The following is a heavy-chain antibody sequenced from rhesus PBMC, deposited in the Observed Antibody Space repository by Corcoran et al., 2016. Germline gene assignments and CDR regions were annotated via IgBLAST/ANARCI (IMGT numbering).Heavy chain of an antibody. V-gene: IGHV4-127*01. CDR3: ARVSIFGLIISYGLDS. Sequence: QVQLQESGPGLVKPSETLSLTCAVSGYSISSGDGWSWIRPPPGQGLEGIGYIGGSSGSTNDNPSLKSRVTISKDTSKNQFSLKLSSVTAADTAVYYCARVSIFGLIISYGLDSWGQGVVVTVSS. J-gene: IGHJ6*01. CDR1: GYSISSGDG. CDR2: IGGSSGST. D-gene: IGHD3-3*01.